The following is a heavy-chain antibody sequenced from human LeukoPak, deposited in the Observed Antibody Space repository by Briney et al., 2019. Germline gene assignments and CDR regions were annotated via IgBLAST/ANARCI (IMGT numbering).Heavy chain of an antibody. CDR2: INHSGST. V-gene: IGHV4-34*01. CDR1: GFTFSSYE. CDR3: ARSRGYSVTADY. J-gene: IGHJ4*02. D-gene: IGHD5-18*01. Sequence: GSLRLSCAASGFTFSSYEMNWVRQPPGKGLEWIGEINHSGSTNYNPSLKSRVTISVDTSKNQFSLRLSSVTAADTAVYYCARSRGYSVTADYWGQGTLVTVSS.